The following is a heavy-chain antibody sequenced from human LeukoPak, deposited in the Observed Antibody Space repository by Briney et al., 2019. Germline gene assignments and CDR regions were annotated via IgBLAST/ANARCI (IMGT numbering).Heavy chain of an antibody. CDR3: LVRRTLGRRGRYYYGSGSYYTLDY. J-gene: IGHJ4*02. CDR2: IYYSGST. Sequence: SETLSLTCTVSGGSISSSSYYWGWIRQPPGKGLEWIGSIYYSGSTYYDPALKSRVTIAVDTSKNQFSLKLSSVTAAATGGYFCLVRRTLGRRGRYYYGSGSYYTLDYWGQGTLVTVSS. D-gene: IGHD3-10*01. V-gene: IGHV4-39*01. CDR1: GGSISSSSYY.